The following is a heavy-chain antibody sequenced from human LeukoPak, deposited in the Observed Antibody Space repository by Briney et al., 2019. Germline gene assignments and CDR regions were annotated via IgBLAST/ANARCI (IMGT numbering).Heavy chain of an antibody. V-gene: IGHV1-69*04. CDR2: IVAILVIA. J-gene: IGHJ3*02. CDR3: ARAVGDTFDI. Sequence: WMGRIVAILVIANYAEKFQGRVTITADKSTSTAYMELSSLRSEDTAVYYCARAVGDTFDIWGQGTMVTVSS. D-gene: IGHD1-26*01.